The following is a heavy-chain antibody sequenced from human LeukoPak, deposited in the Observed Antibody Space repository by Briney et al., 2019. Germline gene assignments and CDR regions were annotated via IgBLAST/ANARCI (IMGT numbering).Heavy chain of an antibody. V-gene: IGHV4-59*08. Sequence: PSETLSLTCAVSGGSISSYYWSWLRQLPGKGLEWLGFIYYSGSTHYKSSLKSRVTISVDTSKNQFSLKLSSVTAADTAVYYCARQRLAAGSVWFDPWGQGTLVSVSS. J-gene: IGHJ5*02. CDR2: IYYSGST. CDR3: ARQRLAAGSVWFDP. CDR1: GGSISSYY. D-gene: IGHD6-13*01.